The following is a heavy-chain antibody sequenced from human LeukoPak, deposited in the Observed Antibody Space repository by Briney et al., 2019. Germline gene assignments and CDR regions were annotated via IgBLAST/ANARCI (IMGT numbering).Heavy chain of an antibody. V-gene: IGHV1-69*04. CDR2: IIPILGIA. CDR3: ARALWSRWGSGSRLDY. CDR1: GGTFSSYA. Sequence: GSSVKVSCKASGGTFSSYAISWVRQAPGQGLEWMGRIIPILGIANYAQKFQGRVTITADKSTSTAYMGLSSLRSEDTAVYYCARALWSRWGSGSRLDYGGQGTLVTVSS. D-gene: IGHD3-10*01. J-gene: IGHJ4*02.